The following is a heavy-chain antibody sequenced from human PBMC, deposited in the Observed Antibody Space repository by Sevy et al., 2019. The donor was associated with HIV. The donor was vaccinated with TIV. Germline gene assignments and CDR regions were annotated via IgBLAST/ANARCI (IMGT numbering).Heavy chain of an antibody. CDR2: IIPIFGTA. CDR1: GGTFSSYA. J-gene: IGHJ6*02. V-gene: IGHV1-69*13. D-gene: IGHD2-2*01. CDR3: AGGQILGIVVVPASYYGMDV. Sequence: ASVKVSCKASGGTFSSYAISWVRQAPGQGLEWMGGIIPIFGTANYAQKFQGRVTITADESTSTAYMELSSLRSEDTAVYYCAGGQILGIVVVPASYYGMDVWGQGTTVTVSS.